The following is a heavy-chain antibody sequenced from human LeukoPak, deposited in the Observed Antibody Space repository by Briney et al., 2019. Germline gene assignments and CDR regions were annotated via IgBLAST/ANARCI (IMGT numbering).Heavy chain of an antibody. V-gene: IGHV4-4*07. Sequence: SETLSLTCSVSSGSMSIYCWSWIRQAAGKGLEWIGRTFTSGSTTYNPSLKSRVAMSVDTSRNQFSLELTSVTAADTAVYYCARRLVGDTYMVSEWGQGTLVTVSS. CDR2: TFTSGST. J-gene: IGHJ4*02. D-gene: IGHD5-18*01. CDR3: ARRLVGDTYMVSE. CDR1: SGSMSIYC.